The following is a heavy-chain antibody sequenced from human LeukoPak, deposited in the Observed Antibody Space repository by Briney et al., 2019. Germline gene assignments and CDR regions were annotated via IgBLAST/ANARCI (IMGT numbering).Heavy chain of an antibody. CDR1: GYTFTSYY. D-gene: IGHD3-3*01. CDR2: INPSGGST. V-gene: IGHV1-46*01. J-gene: IGHJ4*02. Sequence: GASVKVSCKASGYTFTSYYMHWVRQAPGQGLEWIGIINPSGGSTSHAQKFQGRVTMTRDTSTSTVYMELSSLRSEDTAVYYCARDRAIFGVVTHNYFDYWGQGTLVTVSS. CDR3: ARDRAIFGVVTHNYFDY.